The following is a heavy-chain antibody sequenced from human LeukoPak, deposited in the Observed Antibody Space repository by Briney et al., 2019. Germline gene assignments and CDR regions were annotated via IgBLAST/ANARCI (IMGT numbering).Heavy chain of an antibody. CDR2: IIPIFGTA. Sequence: SVKVSCKASGGTFSSYAISWVRQAPGQGLEWMGGIIPIFGTANYAQKFQGRVTITADESTSTAYMELSSLRSEDTAVYYCARRPYSSSWPDYWGQGTLVTVSS. CDR1: GGTFSSYA. V-gene: IGHV1-69*13. D-gene: IGHD6-13*01. J-gene: IGHJ4*02. CDR3: ARRPYSSSWPDY.